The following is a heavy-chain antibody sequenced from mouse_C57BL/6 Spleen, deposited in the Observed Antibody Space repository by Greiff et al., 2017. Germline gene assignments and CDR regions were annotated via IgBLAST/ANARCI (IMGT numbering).Heavy chain of an antibody. CDR2: ISDGGSYT. CDR1: GFTFSSYA. D-gene: IGHD4-1*01. CDR3: AREPGGFLAWFAY. Sequence: DVKLVESGGGLVKPGGSLKISCAASGFTFSSYAMSWVRQTPEKRLEWVATISDGGSYTYYPDNLKGRFTISRDSATNNLYLQMSHLKSEDTAMYYCAREPGGFLAWFAYWGQGTLVTVSA. J-gene: IGHJ3*01. V-gene: IGHV5-4*01.